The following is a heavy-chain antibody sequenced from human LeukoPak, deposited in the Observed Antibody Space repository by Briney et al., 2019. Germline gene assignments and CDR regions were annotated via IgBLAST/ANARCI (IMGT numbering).Heavy chain of an antibody. V-gene: IGHV1-18*01. Sequence: ASVKVSCKASGHTFTSYGISWVRQAPGQGLEWMGWISAYNGNTNYAQKLQGRVTMTTDTSTSTAYMELRSLRSDDTAVYYCARGVETYYYYYYMDVWGKGTTVTVSS. CDR1: GHTFTSYG. CDR3: ARGVETYYYYYYMDV. CDR2: ISAYNGNT. D-gene: IGHD5-24*01. J-gene: IGHJ6*03.